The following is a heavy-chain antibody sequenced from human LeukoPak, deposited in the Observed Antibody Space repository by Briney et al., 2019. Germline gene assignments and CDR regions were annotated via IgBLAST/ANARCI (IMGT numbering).Heavy chain of an antibody. Sequence: PGGSLRLSCAASGFTFSSYAMSWVRQAPGKGLEWVSAISGSGSSTYYADSVKGRFTISRDNSKNTLYLQMNSLRAEDTAVYYCAKTARNMITFGGVMSYWGQGTLVTVSS. CDR3: AKTARNMITFGGVMSY. D-gene: IGHD3-16*01. J-gene: IGHJ4*02. CDR2: ISGSGSST. CDR1: GFTFSSYA. V-gene: IGHV3-23*01.